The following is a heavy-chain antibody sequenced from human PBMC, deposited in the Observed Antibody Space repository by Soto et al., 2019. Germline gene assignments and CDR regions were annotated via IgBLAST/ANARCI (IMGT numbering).Heavy chain of an antibody. CDR1: GFTFSSYG. CDR2: IWYDGSNK. Sequence: GGSLRLSCAASGFTFSSYGMHWVRQAPGKGLEWVAVIWYDGSNKYYADSVKGRFTISRDNSKNTLYLQMNSLRAEDTAVYYCARDLKKYSSSSGIMDVWGQGTTVTVSS. J-gene: IGHJ6*02. V-gene: IGHV3-33*01. D-gene: IGHD6-6*01. CDR3: ARDLKKYSSSSGIMDV.